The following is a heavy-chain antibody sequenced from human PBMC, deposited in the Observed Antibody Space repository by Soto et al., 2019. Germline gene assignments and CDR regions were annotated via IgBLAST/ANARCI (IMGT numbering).Heavy chain of an antibody. CDR1: GGTFSSYA. CDR3: AGRLRGRGSGYMDYYYGMDV. Sequence: SVKVSCKASGGTFSSYAISWVRQAPGQGLEWMGGIIPIFGTANYAQKFQGRVTITADKSTSTAYMELSSLRSEDTAVYYCAGRLRGRGSGYMDYYYGMDVWGQGXTVTVYS. D-gene: IGHD3-3*01. V-gene: IGHV1-69*06. CDR2: IIPIFGTA. J-gene: IGHJ6*02.